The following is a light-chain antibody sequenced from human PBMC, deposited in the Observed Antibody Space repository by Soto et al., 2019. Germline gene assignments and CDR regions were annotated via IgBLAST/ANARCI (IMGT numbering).Light chain of an antibody. CDR2: GAS. V-gene: IGKV1-9*01. Sequence: DIQLAQSPSFLSASVGDRVTITCRASQGISSYSAWYQQKPGKAPKVLIYGASTLQSGVPSRFSGSGSGTEFTLTIRSLQPEDFATYYCQQLNSFPFTFGPGTTVDI. CDR3: QQLNSFPFT. CDR1: QGISSY. J-gene: IGKJ3*01.